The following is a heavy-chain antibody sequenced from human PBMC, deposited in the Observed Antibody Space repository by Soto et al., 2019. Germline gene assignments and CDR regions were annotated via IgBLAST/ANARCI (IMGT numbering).Heavy chain of an antibody. J-gene: IGHJ4*02. D-gene: IGHD3-3*01. CDR2: VYYTGST. Sequence: PSETLSLTCTVSGGSVSNSSHYWTWIRQPPGKGLEWIGYVYYTGSTTYNPSHHSRVTISVDTSKNQFSLTLCSVTAADTAVYYCARGDGFWSGYSYLNYWGQGTPVTVSS. CDR1: GGSVSNSSHY. V-gene: IGHV4-61*01. CDR3: ARGDGFWSGYSYLNY.